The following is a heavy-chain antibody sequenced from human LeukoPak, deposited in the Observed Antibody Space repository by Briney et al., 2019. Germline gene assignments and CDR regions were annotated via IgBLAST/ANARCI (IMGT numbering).Heavy chain of an antibody. V-gene: IGHV4-59*01. D-gene: IGHD3-10*01. CDR3: ARDALLHTSPYYYYGMDV. J-gene: IGHJ6*02. CDR1: GGSISSYY. CDR2: IYYSGST. Sequence: SETLSLTCTVSGGSISSYYWSWIRQPPGKGLEWIGYIYYSGSTNYNPSLKSRVTISVDTSKNQFSLKLSSVTAADTAVYYCARDALLHTSPYYYYGMDVWGQGTTVTVSS.